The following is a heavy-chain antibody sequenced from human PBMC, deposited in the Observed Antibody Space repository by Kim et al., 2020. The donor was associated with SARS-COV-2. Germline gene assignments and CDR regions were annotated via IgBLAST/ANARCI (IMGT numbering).Heavy chain of an antibody. D-gene: IGHD3-10*01. CDR3: ARRSGITIYYYAMYV. CDR1: GGSISSYY. V-gene: IGHV4-59*01. CDR2: IYYSGST. Sequence: SETLSLTCTVSGGSISSYYWSWIRQPPGKGLEWIGYIYYSGSTNYNPSLESRVTISVDTSKNQFSLRLSSVTAADTAIYYCARRSGITIYYYAMYVWGQG. J-gene: IGHJ6*02.